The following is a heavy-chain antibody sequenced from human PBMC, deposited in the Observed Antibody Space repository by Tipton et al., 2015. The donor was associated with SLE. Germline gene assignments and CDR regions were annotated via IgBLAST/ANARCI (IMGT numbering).Heavy chain of an antibody. CDR3: AGHGVRGAFDI. V-gene: IGHV4-34*01. CDR2: INHSGST. D-gene: IGHD4-17*01. J-gene: IGHJ3*02. CDR1: GGSFSGYY. Sequence: TLSLTCAVYGGSFSGYYWSWIRQPPEKGLEWIGEINHSGSTNYNPSLKSRVTISVDTSKNQFSLKLSSVTAADTAVYYCAGHGVRGAFDIWGQGTMVTVSS.